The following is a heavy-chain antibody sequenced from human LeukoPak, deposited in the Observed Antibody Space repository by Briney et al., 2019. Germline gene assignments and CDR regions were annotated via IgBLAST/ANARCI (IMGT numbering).Heavy chain of an antibody. J-gene: IGHJ4*02. Sequence: GGSLRLSCAASGFTFSSYAMHWVCQAPGKGLEWVAVISYDGSNKYYADSVKGRFTISRDNSKNTLYLQMNSLRAEDTAVYYCARLQIVVVTASTFDYWGQGTLVTVSS. CDR3: ARLQIVVVTASTFDY. D-gene: IGHD2-21*02. CDR1: GFTFSSYA. CDR2: ISYDGSNK. V-gene: IGHV3-30-3*01.